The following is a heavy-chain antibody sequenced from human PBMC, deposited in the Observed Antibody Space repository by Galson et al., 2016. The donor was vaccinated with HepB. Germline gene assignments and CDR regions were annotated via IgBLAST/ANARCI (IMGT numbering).Heavy chain of an antibody. CDR1: GFTFADYA. V-gene: IGHV3-49*03. Sequence: SLRLSCAASGFTFADYAMSWIRQAPGKGLEWVGFIRSQAYGGPTEYAASVKGRFTISRDDSNTIAYLQMNSLKTEDTAVYYCTRTYDRSGGYYYYGMDVWGQGTTVTVSS. CDR3: TRTYDRSGGYYYYGMDV. D-gene: IGHD2-15*01. J-gene: IGHJ6*02. CDR2: IRSQAYGGPT.